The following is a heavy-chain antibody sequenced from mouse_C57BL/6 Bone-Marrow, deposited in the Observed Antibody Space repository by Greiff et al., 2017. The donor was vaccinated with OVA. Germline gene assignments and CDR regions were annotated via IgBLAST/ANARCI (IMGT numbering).Heavy chain of an antibody. V-gene: IGHV5-12*01. D-gene: IGHD4-1*01. CDR3: ARHETGTDYAMDY. CDR2: ISNGGGST. Sequence: EVKLVESGGGLVQPGGSLKLSCAASGFTFSDYYMYWVRQTPEKRLEWVAYISNGGGSTYYPDTVKGRFTISRDNAKNTLYLQMSRMKSEDTAMYYCARHETGTDYAMDYWGQGTSVTVSS. CDR1: GFTFSDYY. J-gene: IGHJ4*01.